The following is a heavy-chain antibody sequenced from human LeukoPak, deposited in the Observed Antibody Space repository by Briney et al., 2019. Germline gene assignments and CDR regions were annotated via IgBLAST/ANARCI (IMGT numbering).Heavy chain of an antibody. Sequence: GGSLRLSCAASGFTFRNAWMSWVRQAPGKGLEWVSAISGSGGSTYYADSVKGRFTISRDNSKNTLYLQMNSLRAEDTAVYYCAKDSSGWYLGAFDIWGQGTMVTVSS. D-gene: IGHD6-19*01. CDR3: AKDSSGWYLGAFDI. V-gene: IGHV3-23*01. CDR1: GFTFRNAW. CDR2: ISGSGGST. J-gene: IGHJ3*02.